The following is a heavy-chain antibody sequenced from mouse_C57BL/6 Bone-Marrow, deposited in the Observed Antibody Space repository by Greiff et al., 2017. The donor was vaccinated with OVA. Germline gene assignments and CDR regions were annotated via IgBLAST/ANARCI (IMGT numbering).Heavy chain of an antibody. J-gene: IGHJ2*01. CDR2: IYPSDSET. V-gene: IGHV1-61*01. Sequence: VQLQQPGAELVRPGSSVKLSCKASGYTFTSYWMDWVKQRPGQGLEWIGNIYPSDSETHYNQKFKDKAPLTVDKSSSTAYMQLSSLTSEDSAVYYCARTGRFDYWGQGTTLTVSS. CDR3: ARTGRFDY. CDR1: GYTFTSYW. D-gene: IGHD4-1*01.